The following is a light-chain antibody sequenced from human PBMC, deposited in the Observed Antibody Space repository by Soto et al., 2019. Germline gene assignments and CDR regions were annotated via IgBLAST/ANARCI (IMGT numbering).Light chain of an antibody. CDR1: QSFSSSY. Sequence: EIVLTQSPGTLSLSPGERATLSCRASQSFSSSYLAWYQQKPGQAPRLLIYGASSRATGIPDRFSGGGSGTDFSLTISRLDPEDFAVYYCQQYNNWPRTFGQGPKVDIK. J-gene: IGKJ1*01. CDR3: QQYNNWPRT. CDR2: GAS. V-gene: IGKV3-20*01.